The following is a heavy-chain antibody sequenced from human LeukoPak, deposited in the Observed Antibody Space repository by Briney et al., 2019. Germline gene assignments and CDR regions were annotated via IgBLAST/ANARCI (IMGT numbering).Heavy chain of an antibody. D-gene: IGHD3-16*02. Sequence: SETLSLTCAVYGGSFSGYYWSWIRQPPGKGLEWIGAINHSGSTNNNPTLKGRVTIPVDTSKDQFSLKLSSVTAADTAVYYCARGVHYDYVWGSYRYIVGPLHFDYWGQGTLVTVSS. CDR3: ARGVHYDYVWGSYRYIVGPLHFDY. V-gene: IGHV4-34*01. J-gene: IGHJ4*02. CDR2: INHSGST. CDR1: GGSFSGYY.